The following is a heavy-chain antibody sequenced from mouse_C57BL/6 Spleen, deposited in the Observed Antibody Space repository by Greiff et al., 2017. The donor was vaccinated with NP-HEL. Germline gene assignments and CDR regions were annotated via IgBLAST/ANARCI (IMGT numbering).Heavy chain of an antibody. Sequence: EVKVVESGGGLVKPGGSLKLSCAASGFTFSSYAMSWVRQTPEKRLEWVATISDGGSYTYYPDNVKGRFTISRDNAKNNLYLQMSHLKSEDTAMYYCARDRAITYWGQGTTLTVSS. CDR3: ARDRAITY. CDR1: GFTFSSYA. J-gene: IGHJ2*01. CDR2: ISDGGSYT. D-gene: IGHD3-1*01. V-gene: IGHV5-4*01.